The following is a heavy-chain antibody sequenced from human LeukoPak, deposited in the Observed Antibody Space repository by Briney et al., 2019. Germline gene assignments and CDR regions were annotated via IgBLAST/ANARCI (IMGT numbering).Heavy chain of an antibody. CDR2: IKQDGSEK. Sequence: GGSLRLSCAASKFTFSTYWMSWVRQAPGKGLEWVANIKQDGSEKYYVDSVKGRFTISRDNAKNTLYLQMNSLRADDTAVYYCARRAGAYSHPYDYWGRGTLVTVSS. CDR1: KFTFSTYW. CDR3: ARRAGAYSHPYDY. J-gene: IGHJ4*02. V-gene: IGHV3-7*03. D-gene: IGHD4/OR15-4a*01.